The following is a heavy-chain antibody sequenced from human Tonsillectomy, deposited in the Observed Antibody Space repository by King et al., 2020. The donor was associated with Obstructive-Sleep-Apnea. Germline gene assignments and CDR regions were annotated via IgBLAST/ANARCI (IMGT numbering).Heavy chain of an antibody. Sequence: VQLVESGGGLVQPGGSLTLSCAASGFTFSSYAMSWVRQAPGRVLECVSAISVSGGSTYYAVSVKGRFTISIDNSKNTLYLLMNSLIAEDTAVYYSAKDHDYMLVVVNTSRFDYWGQGTLVTVSS. CDR2: ISVSGGST. CDR3: AKDHDYMLVVVNTSRFDY. V-gene: IGHV3-23*04. J-gene: IGHJ4*02. D-gene: IGHD3-22*01. CDR1: GFTFSSYA.